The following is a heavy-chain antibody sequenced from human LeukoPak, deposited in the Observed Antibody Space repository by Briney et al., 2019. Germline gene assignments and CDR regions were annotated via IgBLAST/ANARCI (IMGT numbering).Heavy chain of an antibody. CDR1: GGSISSHY. V-gene: IGHV4-59*11. CDR2: IYYSGST. Sequence: PSETLSLTCTVSGGSISSHYWSWIRQPPGKGLEWIGYIYYSGSTNYNPSLKSRVTKSVDTSKNQFSLKLSSVTAADTAVYYCARGTGPFDYWGQGTLVTVSS. J-gene: IGHJ4*02. CDR3: ARGTGPFDY.